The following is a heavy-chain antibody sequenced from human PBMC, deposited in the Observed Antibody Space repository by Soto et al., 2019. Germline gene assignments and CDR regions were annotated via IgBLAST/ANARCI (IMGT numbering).Heavy chain of an antibody. J-gene: IGHJ4*02. CDR2: ISGSGGST. CDR1: GFTFSSYA. Sequence: EVQLLESGGGLVQPGGSLRLSCAASGFTFSSYAMSWVRQAPGKGLEWVSAISGSGGSTYYADSVKGRFTISRDNSKNTLYLQVNSLRAEDTAVYYCASDVDTARAFDYWGQGTLVTVSS. D-gene: IGHD5-18*01. CDR3: ASDVDTARAFDY. V-gene: IGHV3-23*01.